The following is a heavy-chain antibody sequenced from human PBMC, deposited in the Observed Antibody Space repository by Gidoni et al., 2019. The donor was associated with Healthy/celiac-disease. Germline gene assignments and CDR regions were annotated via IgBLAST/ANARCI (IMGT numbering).Heavy chain of an antibody. V-gene: IGHV4-31*03. Sequence: QVQLQESGPGLVKPSQTLSLTCTVPGRSISSGGYYWSWIRQQPGKGLEWIGYIYSSGSTYYNPSLKSRVTISVDTSKNQFSLKLSSVTAADTAVYYCAREWELRLYRWFDPWGQGTLVTVSS. CDR2: IYSSGST. D-gene: IGHD1-26*01. J-gene: IGHJ5*02. CDR1: GRSISSGGYY. CDR3: AREWELRLYRWFDP.